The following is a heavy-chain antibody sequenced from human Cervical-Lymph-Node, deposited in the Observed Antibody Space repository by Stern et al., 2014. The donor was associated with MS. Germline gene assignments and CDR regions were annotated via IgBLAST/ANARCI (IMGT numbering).Heavy chain of an antibody. CDR1: GYTFTSYW. CDR2: IFPGGSDI. V-gene: IGHV5-51*01. CDR3: ARQRYFDY. J-gene: IGHJ4*02. Sequence: VQLVESGPEVKRPGESLKISCQASGYTFTSYWIGGVRQMPGKGLEWIAIIFPGGSDIRYSPSFQGQVTLSADKSSSTAYLQWNNLKASDTAIYYCARQRYFDYWGQGTLVTVSS.